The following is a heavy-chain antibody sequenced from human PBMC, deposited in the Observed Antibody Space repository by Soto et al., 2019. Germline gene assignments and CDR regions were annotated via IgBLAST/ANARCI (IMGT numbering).Heavy chain of an antibody. V-gene: IGHV4-34*01. CDR3: ARGFAGSPYCSSTSCYPRPAAVDYYYYMDV. D-gene: IGHD2-2*01. Sequence: SETLSLTCAVYGGSFSGYYWSWIRQPPGKGLEWIGEINHSGSTNYNPSLKSRVTISVDTSKNQFSLKLSSVTAADTAVYYCARGFAGSPYCSSTSCYPRPAAVDYYYYMDVWGKGTTVTVSS. J-gene: IGHJ6*03. CDR2: INHSGST. CDR1: GGSFSGYY.